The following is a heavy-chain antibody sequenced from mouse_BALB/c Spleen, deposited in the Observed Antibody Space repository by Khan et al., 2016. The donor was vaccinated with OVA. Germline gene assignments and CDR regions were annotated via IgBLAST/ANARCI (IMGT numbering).Heavy chain of an antibody. CDR3: ARHRWDGFHWYFDV. V-gene: IGHV5-6*01. CDR2: ISSDGTYT. D-gene: IGHD4-1*01. Sequence: EVELVESGGDLVKPGGSLKLSCAGSGFTFSNYGMSWVRQTPDKRLEWVATISSDGTYTYYPDSVRGRFTISRDNAKNTLYLQMSSLKSEDTAMYCCARHRWDGFHWYFDVWGAGTTVTVSS. CDR1: GFTFSNYG. J-gene: IGHJ1*01.